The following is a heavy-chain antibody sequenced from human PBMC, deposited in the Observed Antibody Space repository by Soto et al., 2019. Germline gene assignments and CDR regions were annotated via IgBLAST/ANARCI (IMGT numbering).Heavy chain of an antibody. Sequence: GGSLRLSCAASGFTFSSYSMNWVRQAPGKGLEWVSYISSSSSTIYYADSVKGRFTISRDNAKNSLYLQMNSLRAEDTAVYYCARDWTSSSPYNWFDPWGQGTLVTVSS. CDR2: ISSSSSTI. D-gene: IGHD6-6*01. J-gene: IGHJ5*02. CDR1: GFTFSSYS. V-gene: IGHV3-48*01. CDR3: ARDWTSSSPYNWFDP.